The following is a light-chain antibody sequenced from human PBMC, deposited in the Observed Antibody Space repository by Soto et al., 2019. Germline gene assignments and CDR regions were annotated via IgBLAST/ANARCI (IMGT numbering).Light chain of an antibody. V-gene: IGKV3D-15*01. J-gene: IGKJ1*01. CDR2: HAS. CDR1: QTVATN. Sequence: EIVMTQSPATLSVSPGERGTLSCRASQTVATNLAWYQQKPCQAPRLLIYHASTRATGIPARFSGSGSGTEFTLTISSLQSEDFAVYYCQQYGSSPTWTFGQGTKVDIK. CDR3: QQYGSSPTWT.